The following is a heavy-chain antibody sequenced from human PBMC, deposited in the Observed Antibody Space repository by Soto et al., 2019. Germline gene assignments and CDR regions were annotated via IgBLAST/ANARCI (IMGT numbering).Heavy chain of an antibody. J-gene: IGHJ4*02. CDR3: ATLSGSYSFLFDN. CDR2: IYHSGNS. D-gene: IGHD1-26*01. Sequence: QLQLQESGPGLVKPSETLSLTCTVSGASIPRTSYYWGWIRQPPGKGLEWIGSIYHSGNSYHKPSLKSRITMSVDASKNQFSLRLSSVTAADTAVYYCATLSGSYSFLFDNWGQGTLVTVSS. V-gene: IGHV4-39*01. CDR1: GASIPRTSYY.